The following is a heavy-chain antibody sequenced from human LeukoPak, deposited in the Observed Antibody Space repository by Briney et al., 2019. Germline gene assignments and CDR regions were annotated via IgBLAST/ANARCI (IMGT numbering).Heavy chain of an antibody. Sequence: GGSLRLSCAASGFTFNNYAMNWVRQAPGKGLEWVSAISGTGGSTYYADSVKGRFTISRDNSKNTLYLQMNSLRAEDTAVYYCAKADRTGSYSYYYMDVWGKGTTVTVSS. J-gene: IGHJ6*03. CDR1: GFTFNNYA. CDR3: AKADRTGSYSYYYMDV. D-gene: IGHD2-21*01. CDR2: ISGTGGST. V-gene: IGHV3-23*01.